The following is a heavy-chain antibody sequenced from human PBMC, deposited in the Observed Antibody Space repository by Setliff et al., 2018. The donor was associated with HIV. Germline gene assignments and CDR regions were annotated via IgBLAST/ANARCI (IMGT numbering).Heavy chain of an antibody. CDR1: GYTFISND. CDR3: AMGVDAGSDY. J-gene: IGHJ4*02. CDR2: MGPNSGDT. V-gene: IGHV1-8*01. Sequence: ASVKVSCKASGYTFISNDINWVRQTTGQGLEWMGWMGPNSGDTGYAQNFQGRVTMTRDTSMNTAYMELSNLRFEDTAVDYCAMGVDAGSDYWGQGTLVTVSS. D-gene: IGHD3-10*01.